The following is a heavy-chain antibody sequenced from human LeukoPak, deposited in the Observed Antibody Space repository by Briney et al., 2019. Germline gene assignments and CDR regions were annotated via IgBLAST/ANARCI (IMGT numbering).Heavy chain of an antibody. V-gene: IGHV3-23*01. CDR2: ISGSEGST. Sequence: PGGSLRLSCAASGFTFTNYAMTWVRQAPGKRPEWISSISGSEGSTYYTDSVKGRFTSSRDDSKNTLYLQMDSLRPEDTAVYYCAKTRGSSSFQSIDNWGQGTLVTVSS. CDR3: AKTRGSSSFQSIDN. J-gene: IGHJ4*02. D-gene: IGHD6-13*01. CDR1: GFTFTNYA.